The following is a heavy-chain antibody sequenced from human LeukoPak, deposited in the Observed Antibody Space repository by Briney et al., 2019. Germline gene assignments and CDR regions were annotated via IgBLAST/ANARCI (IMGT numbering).Heavy chain of an antibody. D-gene: IGHD2-2*01. Sequence: ASVKVSCKVSGYTLTELSMHWVRQAPGKGLEWMGGFDPEDGETIYAQKYQGRVTMTGDTSTDTAYMELSSLRSEDTAVYYCATADIVVVPAAPDYYYYMDVWGKGTTVTVSS. V-gene: IGHV1-24*01. CDR1: GYTLTELS. CDR3: ATADIVVVPAAPDYYYYMDV. CDR2: FDPEDGET. J-gene: IGHJ6*03.